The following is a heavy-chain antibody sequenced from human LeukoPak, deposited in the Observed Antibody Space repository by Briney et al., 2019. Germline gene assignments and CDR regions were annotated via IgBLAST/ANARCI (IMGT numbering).Heavy chain of an antibody. V-gene: IGHV4-39*01. CDR2: IYYSGST. CDR3: ARHFPKLRSGPPDNTDY. J-gene: IGHJ4*02. Sequence: PSETLSLTCTVSGGSISSSSYYWGWIRQPPGKGLEWIGSIYYSGSTYYNPSLKSRVTISVDTSKNQFSLKLSSVTAADTAEYYCARHFPKLRSGPPDNTDYWGQGTLVTVSS. CDR1: GGSISSSSYY. D-gene: IGHD2/OR15-2a*01.